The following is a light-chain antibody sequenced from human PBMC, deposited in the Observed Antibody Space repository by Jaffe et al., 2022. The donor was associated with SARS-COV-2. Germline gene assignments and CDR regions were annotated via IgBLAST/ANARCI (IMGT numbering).Light chain of an antibody. CDR2: EVN. Sequence: QSALTQPPSASGSPGQSVTISCTGTSSDVGGYNYVSWYQQHPGKAPKLMIYEVNKRPSGVPDRFSGSKSGNTASLIVSGLQAEDEGDYYCSSYGGSNNLIFGGGTKLTVL. J-gene: IGLJ2*01. CDR1: SSDVGGYNY. V-gene: IGLV2-8*01. CDR3: SSYGGSNNLI.